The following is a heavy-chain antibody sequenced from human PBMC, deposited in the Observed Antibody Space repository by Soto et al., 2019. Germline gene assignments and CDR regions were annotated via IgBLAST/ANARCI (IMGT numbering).Heavy chain of an antibody. Sequence: PSETLSLTCTVSGGSISSYYWSWIRQPPGKGLEWIGYICYSGSTNYNPSLKSRVTISVDTSKNQFSLKLSSVTAADTAVYYCARDQGDFWSGYYYNWFDPWGQGTLVTVSS. CDR1: GGSISSYY. V-gene: IGHV4-59*01. D-gene: IGHD3-3*01. J-gene: IGHJ5*02. CDR3: ARDQGDFWSGYYYNWFDP. CDR2: ICYSGST.